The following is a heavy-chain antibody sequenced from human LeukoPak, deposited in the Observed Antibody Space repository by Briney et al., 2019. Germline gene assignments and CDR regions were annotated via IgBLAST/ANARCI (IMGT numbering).Heavy chain of an antibody. J-gene: IGHJ4*02. CDR2: IIPIFGTA. CDR3: ARAWGQRDYYFDY. CDR1: GGTFSSYA. V-gene: IGHV1-69*13. D-gene: IGHD3-16*01. Sequence: SVKVSCKASGGTFSSYAISWVRQAPGQGLEWMGGIIPIFGTANYAQKFQGRVTITADESTSTAYMGLSSLRSEDTAVYYCARAWGQRDYYFDYWGQGTLVTVSS.